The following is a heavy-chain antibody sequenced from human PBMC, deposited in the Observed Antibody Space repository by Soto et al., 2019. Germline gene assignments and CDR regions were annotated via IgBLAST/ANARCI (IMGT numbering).Heavy chain of an antibody. J-gene: IGHJ4*02. CDR3: ARIHWAQSSLDY. Sequence: SETLSLTCAVSGGSIDSGASSLSWIRQPPGKGLEWIGYVTHSGTAYSIPSLNGRPTLSVDSSQTQFSLKLTSVTAADSAFYYCARIHWAQSSLDYWGRGILVTVSS. CDR2: VTHSGTA. V-gene: IGHV4-30-2*01. CDR1: GGSIDSGASS. D-gene: IGHD6-19*01.